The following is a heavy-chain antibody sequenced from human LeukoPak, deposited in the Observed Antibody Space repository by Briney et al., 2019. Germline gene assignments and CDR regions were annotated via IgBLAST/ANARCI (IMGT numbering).Heavy chain of an antibody. CDR2: IYSSGTT. Sequence: SETLSLTCTVSGGSISGYYWCWIRQPPGKRLEWIGYIYSSGTTNYNPSLKSRVTMSVDTSKNQFSLRLSSVTAADTAVYYCARHYPLDYTFDFWGQGTLVTVSS. D-gene: IGHD4-11*01. J-gene: IGHJ4*02. V-gene: IGHV4-59*08. CDR3: ARHYPLDYTFDF. CDR1: GGSISGYY.